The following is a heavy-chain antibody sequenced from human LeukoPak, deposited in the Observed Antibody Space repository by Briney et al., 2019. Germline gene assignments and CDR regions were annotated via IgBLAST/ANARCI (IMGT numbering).Heavy chain of an antibody. J-gene: IGHJ4*02. CDR2: INHSGST. Sequence: SSETLSLTCTVSGGSISSSSYYWGWIRQPPGKGLEWIGEINHSGSTNYNPSLKSRVTISVDTSKNQFSLKLSSVTAADTAVYYCARASSVWGMVRGVTFDYWGQGTLVTVSS. D-gene: IGHD3-10*01. CDR3: ARASSVWGMVRGVTFDY. CDR1: GGSISSSSYY. V-gene: IGHV4-39*07.